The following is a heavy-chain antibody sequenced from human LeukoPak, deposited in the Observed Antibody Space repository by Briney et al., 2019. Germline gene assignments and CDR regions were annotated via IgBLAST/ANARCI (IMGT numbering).Heavy chain of an antibody. Sequence: SVKVSCKASGGTFSSYAISWVRQAPGQGLEWMGGIIPIFGTANYAQKFQGRVTITADESTSTAYMELSSLRSEGTAVYYCARQYNWNDGNWFDPWGQGPLVTVSS. CDR1: GGTFSSYA. J-gene: IGHJ5*02. CDR2: IIPIFGTA. V-gene: IGHV1-69*13. CDR3: ARQYNWNDGNWFDP. D-gene: IGHD1-1*01.